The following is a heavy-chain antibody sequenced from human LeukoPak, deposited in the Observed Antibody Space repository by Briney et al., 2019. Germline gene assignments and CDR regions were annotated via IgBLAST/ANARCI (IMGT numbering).Heavy chain of an antibody. V-gene: IGHV4-4*07. Sequence: SETLSLTCTVSGDSISSFYWSWIRQPAGKGLEWIGRIYSSGGTNYNPSLESRVTISVDTSKNQFSLKLSSVTAADTAVYYCARAVYCSSTSCYWANHAHPYYYYYMDVWGKGTTVTISS. CDR3: ARAVYCSSTSCYWANHAHPYYYYYMDV. J-gene: IGHJ6*03. CDR2: IYSSGGT. CDR1: GDSISSFY. D-gene: IGHD2-2*01.